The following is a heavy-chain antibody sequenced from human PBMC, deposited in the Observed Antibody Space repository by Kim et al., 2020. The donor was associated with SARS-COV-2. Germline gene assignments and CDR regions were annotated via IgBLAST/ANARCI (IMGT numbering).Heavy chain of an antibody. Sequence: GGSLRLSCAASGFTFDDYAMHWVRQVPRKGLEWVSGISWNSGSLGYADSVKGRFTISRDNAKNSLYLQMNSLRAEDTALYYCAKGKGYFDSTSPFDFWG. J-gene: IGHJ4*01. D-gene: IGHD3-22*01. V-gene: IGHV3-9*01. CDR2: ISWNSGSL. CDR3: AKGKGYFDSTSPFDF. CDR1: GFTFDDYA.